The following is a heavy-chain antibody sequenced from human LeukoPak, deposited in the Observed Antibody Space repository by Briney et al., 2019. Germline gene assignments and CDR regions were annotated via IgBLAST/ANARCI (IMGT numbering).Heavy chain of an antibody. Sequence: QTGGSLRLSCAASGFTFSSYAMSWVRQAPGKGLEWVSAISGSGGSTYYADSVKGRFTISRDNSKNTLYLQMNSLRAEDTAVYYCAKVSITMIVVVSQGIFDIWGQGTMVTVSS. CDR1: GFTFSSYA. V-gene: IGHV3-23*01. D-gene: IGHD3-22*01. CDR3: AKVSITMIVVVSQGIFDI. J-gene: IGHJ3*02. CDR2: ISGSGGST.